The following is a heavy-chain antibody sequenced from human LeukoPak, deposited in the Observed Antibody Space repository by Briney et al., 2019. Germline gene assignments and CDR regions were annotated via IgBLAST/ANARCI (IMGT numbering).Heavy chain of an antibody. D-gene: IGHD1-26*01. J-gene: IGHJ4*02. Sequence: GASVKVSCKASGYTFTDYYIHWVRQAPGQGLEWMGWISPNSGDTYYSQKFQGRITMTRDTSITTTYMELSRLISDDTAVYYCARDPGGSYPQFGYWGQGTLVTVSS. V-gene: IGHV1-2*02. CDR1: GYTFTDYY. CDR3: ARDPGGSYPQFGY. CDR2: ISPNSGDT.